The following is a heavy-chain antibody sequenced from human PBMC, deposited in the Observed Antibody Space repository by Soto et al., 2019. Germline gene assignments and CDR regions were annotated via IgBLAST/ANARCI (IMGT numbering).Heavy chain of an antibody. CDR2: IYYSGST. J-gene: IGHJ3*02. Sequence: TSETLSLTCTVSGGSISSSSYYWGWIRQPPGKGLEWIGSIYYSGSTYYIPSLKSRVTISVDTSKNQFSLKLSSVTAADTAVYYCASPGSYCSGGSCSPGGAFDIWGQGTMVTVSS. D-gene: IGHD2-15*01. CDR1: GGSISSSSYY. V-gene: IGHV4-39*01. CDR3: ASPGSYCSGGSCSPGGAFDI.